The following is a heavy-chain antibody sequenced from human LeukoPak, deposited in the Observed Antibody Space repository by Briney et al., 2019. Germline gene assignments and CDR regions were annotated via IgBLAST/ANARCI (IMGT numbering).Heavy chain of an antibody. D-gene: IGHD3-10*01. J-gene: IGHJ4*02. CDR3: ARDPRRITMVRGVRGNKPFDY. Sequence: PSQTLTLTCSLSGASISSGGHWWTWIRQHPVKGLEWIGYIYYSGNTYYNPSLESRVSISADTSKNQFSLKLSSVTAADTAVYYCARDPRRITMVRGVRGNKPFDYWGQGTLVTVSS. CDR1: GASISSGGHW. V-gene: IGHV4-31*03. CDR2: IYYSGNT.